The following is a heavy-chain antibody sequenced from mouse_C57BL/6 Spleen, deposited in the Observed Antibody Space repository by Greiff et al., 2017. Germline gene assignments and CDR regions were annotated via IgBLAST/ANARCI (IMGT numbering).Heavy chain of an antibody. J-gene: IGHJ3*01. Sequence: VQLQQPGAELVRPGTSVKLSCKASGYTFTSYWMHWVKQRPGQGLEWIGVIDPADSYTNYNQKFKGKATLTVDTSSSTAYMQLRSLTSEDSAVXYCARWETARATWAYWGQGTLVTVSA. V-gene: IGHV1-59*01. CDR2: IDPADSYT. D-gene: IGHD3-2*01. CDR1: GYTFTSYW. CDR3: ARWETARATWAY.